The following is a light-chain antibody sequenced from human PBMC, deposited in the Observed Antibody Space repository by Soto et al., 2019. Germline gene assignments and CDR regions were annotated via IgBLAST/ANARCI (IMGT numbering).Light chain of an antibody. Sequence: EIVMTRFPATLSVTPGQRATLSCRASQPISSNLAWYQQKPGQAPRLLIYGASTRATGIPARFSGSGSGTHFTLTISSLQSEDFGTYYCQQYNAWPGTFGQGTKVDIK. V-gene: IGKV3-15*01. CDR1: QPISSN. CDR2: GAS. J-gene: IGKJ1*01. CDR3: QQYNAWPGT.